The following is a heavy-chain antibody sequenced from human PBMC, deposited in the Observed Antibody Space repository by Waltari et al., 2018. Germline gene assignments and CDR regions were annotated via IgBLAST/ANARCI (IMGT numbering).Heavy chain of an antibody. CDR1: GFMFSNFD. D-gene: IGHD2-8*02. Sequence: EVQLLESGGGLVQPGGSLRLACAASGFMFSNFDMIWVRQAPGKGLEWVSDVTGIGGDTHYADAVKGRFTISRDNSKNTLYLEMNNLRAEDTAVYYCAKPPDGGPAYYMDVWGKGTTVTISS. J-gene: IGHJ6*03. CDR3: AKPPDGGPAYYMDV. CDR2: VTGIGGDT. V-gene: IGHV3-23*01.